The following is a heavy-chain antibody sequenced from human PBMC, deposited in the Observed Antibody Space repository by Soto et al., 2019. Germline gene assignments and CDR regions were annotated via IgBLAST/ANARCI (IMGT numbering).Heavy chain of an antibody. CDR2: IIPILGIA. CDR1: GGTFSSYT. D-gene: IGHD3-3*01. Sequence: ASVKVSCKASGGTFSSYTISWVRQAPGQGLEWMGRIIPILGIANYAQKFQGRVTITADKSTSTAYMELSSLRSEDTAVYYCATAGVVGIYYFDYWGQGTLVTVSS. V-gene: IGHV1-69*02. J-gene: IGHJ4*02. CDR3: ATAGVVGIYYFDY.